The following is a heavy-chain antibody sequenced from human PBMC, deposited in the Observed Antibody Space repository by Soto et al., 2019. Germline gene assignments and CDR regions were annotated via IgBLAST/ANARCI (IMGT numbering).Heavy chain of an antibody. V-gene: IGHV1-8*01. CDR2: MNPKSGYT. CDR3: ARPAGDLDV. D-gene: IGHD2-21*01. J-gene: IGHJ6*02. Sequence: QVQLVQSGAEVKKPGASVKVSCKASGYTFTSYDINWVRQATGQGLEWMGWMNPKSGYTGYAEKFQGRVTKSRNTPTSAGYMELSSLRFEDTAVYYCARPAGDLDVWGQGTTVTVSS. CDR1: GYTFTSYD.